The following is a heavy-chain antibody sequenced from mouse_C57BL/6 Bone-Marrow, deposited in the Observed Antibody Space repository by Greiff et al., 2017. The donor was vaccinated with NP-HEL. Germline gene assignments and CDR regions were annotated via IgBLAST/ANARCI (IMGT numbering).Heavy chain of an antibody. CDR3: AKYYSNYVGFAY. V-gene: IGHV5-4*03. D-gene: IGHD2-5*01. CDR2: ISDGGSYT. CDR1: GFTFSSYA. J-gene: IGHJ3*01. Sequence: EVKVVESGGGLVKPGGSLKLSCAASGFTFSSYAMSWVRQTPEKRLEWVATISDGGSYTYYPDNVKGRFTISRDNAKNNLYLQMSHLKAEDTAMYYCAKYYSNYVGFAYWGQGTLVTVSA.